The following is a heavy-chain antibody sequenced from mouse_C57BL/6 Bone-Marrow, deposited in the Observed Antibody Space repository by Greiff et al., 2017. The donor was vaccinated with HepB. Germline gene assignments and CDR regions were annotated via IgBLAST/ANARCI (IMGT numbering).Heavy chain of an antibody. V-gene: IGHV5-4*01. D-gene: IGHD2-3*01. CDR2: ISDGGSYT. CDR3: ARDGGWLPLFAY. Sequence: EVQLVESGGGLVKPGGSLKLSCAASGFTFSSYAMSWVRQTPEKRLEWVATISDGGSYTYYPDNVKGRFTISRDNAKNNLYLQMSHLKSEDTAMYYCARDGGWLPLFAYWGQGTLVTVSA. J-gene: IGHJ3*01. CDR1: GFTFSSYA.